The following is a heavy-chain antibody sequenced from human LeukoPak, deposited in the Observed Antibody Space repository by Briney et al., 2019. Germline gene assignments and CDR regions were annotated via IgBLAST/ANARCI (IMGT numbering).Heavy chain of an antibody. Sequence: PSETLSLTCTVSGGSISSGSYYWSWIRQPAGRGLEWIGRIYTSGSTNYNPSLKSRVTISVDTSKNQFSLKLSSVTAADTAVYYCTRCPSGGSYVAEDAFDIWGQRTMVTVSS. D-gene: IGHD1-26*01. J-gene: IGHJ3*02. CDR1: GGSISSGSYY. V-gene: IGHV4-61*02. CDR3: TRCPSGGSYVAEDAFDI. CDR2: IYTSGST.